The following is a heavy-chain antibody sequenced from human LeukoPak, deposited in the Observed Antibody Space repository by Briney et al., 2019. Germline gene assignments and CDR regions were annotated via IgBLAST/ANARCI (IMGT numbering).Heavy chain of an antibody. J-gene: IGHJ4*02. CDR1: GFTFSSYS. CDR2: ISSSSSYI. D-gene: IGHD3-9*01. Sequence: GGSLRPSCAASGFTFSSYSMNWVRQAPGKGLEWVSPISSSSSYIYYADSVKGRFTISRDNAKNSLYLQMNSLRAEDTAVYYCARDGGLTGYYRRPRMDYYFDYWGQGTLVTVSS. CDR3: ARDGGLTGYYRRPRMDYYFDY. V-gene: IGHV3-21*01.